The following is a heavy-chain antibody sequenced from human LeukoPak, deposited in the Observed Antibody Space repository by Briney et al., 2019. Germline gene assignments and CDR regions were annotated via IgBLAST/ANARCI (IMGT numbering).Heavy chain of an antibody. J-gene: IGHJ6*02. D-gene: IGHD4-17*01. Sequence: GGSLRLSCAASGFTFSDYDMHWVRQATGKGLEWVSAIGTAGDTYYTGSVKGRFTISRENAKNSLYLQMNSLRAGDTAVYYCARDVYGDSYYYYYYGMDVWGQGTTVTVSS. V-gene: IGHV3-13*01. CDR1: GFTFSDYD. CDR2: IGTAGDT. CDR3: ARDVYGDSYYYYYYGMDV.